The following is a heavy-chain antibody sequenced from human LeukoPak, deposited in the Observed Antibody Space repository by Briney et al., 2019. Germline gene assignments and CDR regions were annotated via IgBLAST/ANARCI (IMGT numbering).Heavy chain of an antibody. CDR2: IYHSGST. V-gene: IGHV4-4*02. CDR3: AAHAYYDSSGYSYY. CDR1: GGSISSSNW. D-gene: IGHD3-22*01. Sequence: SETLSLTCAVSGGSISSSNWWSWVRQPPGKGLEWIGEIYHSGSTNYNPSLKSRVTISVDKSKNQSSLKLSSVTAADTAVYYCAAHAYYDSSGYSYYWGQGTLVTVSS. J-gene: IGHJ4*02.